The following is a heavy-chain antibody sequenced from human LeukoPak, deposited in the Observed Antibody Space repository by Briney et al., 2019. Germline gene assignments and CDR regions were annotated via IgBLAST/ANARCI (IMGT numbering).Heavy chain of an antibody. CDR2: RWYDGSNT. CDR3: ARDRGNNWFDP. J-gene: IGHJ5*02. V-gene: IGHV3-33*01. D-gene: IGHD3-10*01. CDR1: GFTFSSYG. Sequence: GGSLRLSCAASGFTFSSYGMHWVRQAPGKGLEWVSVRWYDGSNTYYADSVKGRFTISRDNSKNTLYLQMNSVRAEDTAVYYCARDRGNNWFDPWGQGTLVTVSS.